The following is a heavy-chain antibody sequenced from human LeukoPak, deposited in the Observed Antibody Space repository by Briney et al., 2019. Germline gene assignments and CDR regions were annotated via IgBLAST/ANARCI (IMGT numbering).Heavy chain of an antibody. CDR1: GGSISSSSYY. V-gene: IGHV4-39*07. Sequence: SETLSLTCTVSGGSISSSSYYWGWIRQPPGKGLEWIGSIYYSGSTYYNPSLKSRVTISVDTSKNQFSLKLSSVTAADTAVYYCARIQYAGFTILGAFDIWGQGTMVTVSS. D-gene: IGHD3-3*01. CDR2: IYYSGST. CDR3: ARIQYAGFTILGAFDI. J-gene: IGHJ3*02.